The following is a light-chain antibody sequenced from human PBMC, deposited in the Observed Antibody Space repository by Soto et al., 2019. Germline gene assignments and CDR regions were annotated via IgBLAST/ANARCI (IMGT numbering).Light chain of an antibody. Sequence: ETVLTQSPATLSLSPGERATLSCRASQSVSSYLAWYQQKPGQAPRLLISDASNRATGIPARFSGSGSGTYFTLTISSLEPEDFAVYYCQQRSNWPLTFGGGTKVEIK. J-gene: IGKJ4*01. CDR1: QSVSSY. V-gene: IGKV3-11*01. CDR2: DAS. CDR3: QQRSNWPLT.